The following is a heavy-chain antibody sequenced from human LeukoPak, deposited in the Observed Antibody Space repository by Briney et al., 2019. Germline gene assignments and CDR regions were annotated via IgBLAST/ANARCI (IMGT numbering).Heavy chain of an antibody. CDR1: GFTFTNAW. V-gene: IGHV3-15*01. Sequence: GGSLRLSCAASGFTFTNAWMAWVRQAPGKGLEWVGRIKSKGDGETTDYAAPVKGRFTMSRDDSKATLYLQMNSLKAEDTAVYYCATDLGLTMIRGVIVHWGQGALVTVSS. D-gene: IGHD3-10*01. J-gene: IGHJ4*02. CDR2: IKSKGDGETT. CDR3: ATDLGLTMIRGVIVH.